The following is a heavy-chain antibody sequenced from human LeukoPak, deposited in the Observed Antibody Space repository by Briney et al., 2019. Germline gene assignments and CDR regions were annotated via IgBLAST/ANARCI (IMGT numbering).Heavy chain of an antibody. Sequence: GASVKVSCKASGYTFTGYYMHWVRQAPGQGLEWMGWINPNSGGTNYAQKFQGWVTMTRDTSISTAYMELSRPRSDDTAVYYCARMSVAGAYGMDVWGKGTTVTVSS. CDR1: GYTFTGYY. CDR3: ARMSVAGAYGMDV. CDR2: INPNSGGT. V-gene: IGHV1-2*04. D-gene: IGHD6-19*01. J-gene: IGHJ6*04.